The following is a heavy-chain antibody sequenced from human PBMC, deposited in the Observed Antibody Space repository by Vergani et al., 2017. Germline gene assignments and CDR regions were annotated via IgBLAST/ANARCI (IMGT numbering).Heavy chain of an antibody. Sequence: QVQLVQSGAEVKKPGSSVKVSCKASGGTFSSYAISWVRQAPGQGLEWMGGIIPIFGTANYAQKFQGRVTITGDESTNTAYMELSSLRSEDTAVYYCARDSNVATYSGSYGDNDAFDIWGQGTMVTVSS. D-gene: IGHD1-26*01. CDR3: ARDSNVATYSGSYGDNDAFDI. CDR2: IIPIFGTA. V-gene: IGHV1-69*01. J-gene: IGHJ3*02. CDR1: GGTFSSYA.